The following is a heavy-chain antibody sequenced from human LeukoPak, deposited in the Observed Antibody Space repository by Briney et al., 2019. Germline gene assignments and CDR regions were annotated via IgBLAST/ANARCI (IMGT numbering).Heavy chain of an antibody. V-gene: IGHV1-2*04. CDR2: INPNSGGT. CDR1: GYTFTGYY. Sequence: ASVKVSCKASGYTFTGYYMHWVRQAPGQGLEWMGWINPNSGGTNYAQKFQGWVTMTRDTSISTAYMELSRLRSDDTAVYYCARARAWGYSSSWWGGFDYWGQGTLVTVSS. D-gene: IGHD6-13*01. CDR3: ARARAWGYSSSWWGGFDY. J-gene: IGHJ4*02.